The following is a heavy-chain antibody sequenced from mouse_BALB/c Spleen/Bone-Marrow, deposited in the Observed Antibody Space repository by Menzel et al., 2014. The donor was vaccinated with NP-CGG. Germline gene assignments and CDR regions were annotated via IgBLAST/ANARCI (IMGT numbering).Heavy chain of an antibody. CDR1: GYAFSNYW. V-gene: IGHV1-80*01. CDR3: ARRDGSTYYYAMDY. J-gene: IGHJ4*01. CDR2: IYPGDGDT. Sequence: SGAELVRPGSSVKISCKASGYAFSNYWMNWVKQRPGQGLEWIGQIYPGDGDTNYNGKFKGKATLTADKSSSTAYMQLSSLTSEDSAVYFCARRDGSTYYYAMDYWGQGTSVTVSS. D-gene: IGHD1-1*01.